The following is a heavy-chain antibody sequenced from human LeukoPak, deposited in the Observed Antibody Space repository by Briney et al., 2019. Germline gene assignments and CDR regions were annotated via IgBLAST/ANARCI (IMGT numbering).Heavy chain of an antibody. CDR3: SHEYFDY. CDR1: GFTFDDYA. V-gene: IGHV3-9*01. J-gene: IGHJ4*02. CDR2: ISWNSGSI. Sequence: GGSLRLSCAASGFTFDDYAMHWVRQAPGKGLEWVSGISWNSGSIGYADSVKGRFTISRDNAKNSLYLQMNSLRAEDTALYFCSHEYFDYWGQGTLVTVSS.